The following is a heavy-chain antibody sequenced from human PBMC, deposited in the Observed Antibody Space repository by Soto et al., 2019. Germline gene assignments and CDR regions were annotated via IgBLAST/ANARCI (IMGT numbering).Heavy chain of an antibody. V-gene: IGHV3-23*01. J-gene: IGHJ6*02. CDR1: GFTFSSYA. CDR3: AKVPYYYYGMDV. Sequence: GGSLRLSCAASGFTFSSYAMSWVRQAPGKGLEWVSAISGSGGSTYYADSVKGRFTISRDNSKNTLYLQVNSLRAEDTAVYYCAKVPYYYYGMDVWGQGTTVTVSS. CDR2: ISGSGGST.